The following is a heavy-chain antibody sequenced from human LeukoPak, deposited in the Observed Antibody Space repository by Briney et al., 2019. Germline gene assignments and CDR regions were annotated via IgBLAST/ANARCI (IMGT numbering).Heavy chain of an antibody. CDR2: ISAYNGNT. V-gene: IGHV1-18*04. CDR1: GYTFTVYY. Sequence: GASVTVSFTASGYTFTVYYMHWVRQAPGQGLEWMGWISAYNGNTNYAQKLQGRVTMTTDTSTSTAYMELRSLRSDDTAVYYCAREGGYYDFWSGPLSFDYWGQGTLVTVSS. J-gene: IGHJ4*02. CDR3: AREGGYYDFWSGPLSFDY. D-gene: IGHD3-3*01.